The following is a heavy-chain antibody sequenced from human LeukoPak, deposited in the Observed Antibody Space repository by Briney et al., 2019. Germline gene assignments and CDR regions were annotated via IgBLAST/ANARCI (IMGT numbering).Heavy chain of an antibody. Sequence: GGSLRLSCAASGFTFSTYSMNWVRQAPGKGREWVSYISSSSSTIYYADSVEGRFTISRDNAKNSLYLQMNSLRAEDTAVYYCARPPGYYYYYYMDVWGKGTTVTVSS. J-gene: IGHJ6*03. V-gene: IGHV3-48*01. CDR2: ISSSSSTI. CDR3: ARPPGYYYYYYMDV. CDR1: GFTFSTYS.